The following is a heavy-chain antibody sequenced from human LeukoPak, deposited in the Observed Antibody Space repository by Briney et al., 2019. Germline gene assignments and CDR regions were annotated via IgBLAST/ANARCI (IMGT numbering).Heavy chain of an antibody. V-gene: IGHV1-46*01. CDR1: GYTFTSYY. Sequence: ASVKVSCKASGYTFTSYYMHWVRQAPGQGLEWMGIINPSGGSTSYAQKFQGRVTMTRDTSTRKVYMELSSLRSEDTAVYYCARDGSGSDSYYYFLDVWGKGTTVTVSS. CDR3: ARDGSGSDSYYYFLDV. D-gene: IGHD3-10*01. CDR2: INPSGGST. J-gene: IGHJ6*03.